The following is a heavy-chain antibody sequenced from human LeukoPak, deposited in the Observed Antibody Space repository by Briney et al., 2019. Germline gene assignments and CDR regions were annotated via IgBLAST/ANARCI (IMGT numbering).Heavy chain of an antibody. CDR2: IKQDGSEK. Sequence: GRSLRLSCAASGFTFSSYWMSRVRQAPGKGLKWVANIKQDGSEKYYVDSVKGRFTISRDNAKNSLYLQMNSLRAEDTAVYYCARFPRITIFGVVSSRYYYYYYMDVWGKGTTVTVSS. D-gene: IGHD3-3*01. CDR1: GFTFSSYW. CDR3: ARFPRITIFGVVSSRYYYYYYMDV. V-gene: IGHV3-7*01. J-gene: IGHJ6*03.